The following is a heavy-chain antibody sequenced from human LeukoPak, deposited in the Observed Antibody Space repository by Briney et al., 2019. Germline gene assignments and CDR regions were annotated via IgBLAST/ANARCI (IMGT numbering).Heavy chain of an antibody. CDR1: GCTFSDYY. CDR2: ITSSGYYT. D-gene: IGHD2-15*01. Sequence: GGSLRLSCAASGCTFSDYYMTWIRQAPGKGLEWVSYITSSGYYTNYGDSVKGRFTMSGDNAKKSLYLQMDSLRAEDTAVYYCARVSKAANPTSDSPWFDPWGQGTLVTVS. CDR3: ARVSKAANPTSDSPWFDP. J-gene: IGHJ5*02. V-gene: IGHV3-11*05.